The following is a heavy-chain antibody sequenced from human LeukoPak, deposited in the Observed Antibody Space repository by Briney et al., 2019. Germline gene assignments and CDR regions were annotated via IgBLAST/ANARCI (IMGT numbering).Heavy chain of an antibody. CDR3: ARGGDRYSSSSLSGY. V-gene: IGHV1-69*05. CDR1: GGTFSSYA. D-gene: IGHD6-6*01. CDR2: IIPIFGTA. J-gene: IGHJ4*02. Sequence: GASVKVSCKASGGTFSSYAISWVRQAPGQGLEWMGGIIPIFGTANYAQKFQGRVTITTDESTSTAYMELSSLRSEDTAVYYCARGGDRYSSSSLSGYWGQGTLVTVSS.